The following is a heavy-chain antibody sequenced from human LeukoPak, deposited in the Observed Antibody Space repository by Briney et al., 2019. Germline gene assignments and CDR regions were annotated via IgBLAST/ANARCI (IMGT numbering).Heavy chain of an antibody. CDR3: ARVGGGTSDWGTTIDY. CDR2: IISSSASI. J-gene: IGHJ4*02. V-gene: IGHV3-21*01. Sequence: PGGSLRLSCAASGFTFSIYIMDWVRQAPGKGLEWVSSIISSSASIYYADSVKGRFTISRDNAKNSLFLQLNSLRAEDTAVYFCARVGGGTSDWGTTIDYWGQGTLVTVSS. D-gene: IGHD6-19*01. CDR1: GFTFSIYI.